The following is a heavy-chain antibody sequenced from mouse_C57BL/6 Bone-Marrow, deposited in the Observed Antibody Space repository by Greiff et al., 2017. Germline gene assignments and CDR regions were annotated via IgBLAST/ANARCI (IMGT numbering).Heavy chain of an antibody. J-gene: IGHJ2*01. D-gene: IGHD2-3*01. V-gene: IGHV1-81*01. CDR1: GYTFTSYG. CDR3: ARDMKDGYYVGY. CDR2: IYPRSGNT. Sequence: QVQLQQSGAELARPGASVKLSCKASGYTFTSYGISWVKQRTGQGLEWIGEIYPRSGNTYYNEKFKGKATLTADKSYSTAYMELRSLTSEDSAVYFCARDMKDGYYVGYWGQGTTRTVSS.